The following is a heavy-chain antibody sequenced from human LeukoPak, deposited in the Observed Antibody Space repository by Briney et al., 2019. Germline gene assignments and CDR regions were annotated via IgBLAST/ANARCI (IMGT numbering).Heavy chain of an antibody. J-gene: IGHJ4*02. CDR3: ARGPGQLGGFDY. CDR1: GFTFSSYG. CDR2: IWYDGSNK. V-gene: IGHV3-33*01. D-gene: IGHD6-6*01. Sequence: GGSLRLSCAASGFTFSSYGMHWVRQAPGKGLEWVAVIWYDGSNKYYADSVKGRFTISRDNSKNTLYLQMNSLRSEDTPGYYCARGPGQLGGFDYCGQGTLVTVSS.